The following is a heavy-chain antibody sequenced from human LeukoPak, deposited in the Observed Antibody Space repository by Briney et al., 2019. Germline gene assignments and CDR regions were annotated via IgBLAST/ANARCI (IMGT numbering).Heavy chain of an antibody. CDR1: GFTFSSYA. CDR3: AKALDSASGIFQA. J-gene: IGHJ4*02. V-gene: IGHV3-23*01. Sequence: GGSLRLSCAASGFTFSSYAMTWVRQAPGKGLECVAGTSGGRAYTADVVKGRFTISRDISKNTLYLEMNSLRAEDTAIYYCAKALDSASGIFQAWGQGTLVTVSS. D-gene: IGHD3-10*01. CDR2: TSGGRA.